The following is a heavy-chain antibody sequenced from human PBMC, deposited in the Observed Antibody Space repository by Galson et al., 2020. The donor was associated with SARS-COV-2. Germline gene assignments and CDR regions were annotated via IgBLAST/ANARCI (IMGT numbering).Heavy chain of an antibody. CDR3: ARETYDTRGFNAFDM. CDR2: LNPNSGDT. J-gene: IGHJ3*02. CDR1: GYRFTSND. Sequence: SVTVSCKSSGYRFTSNDIHWLRQATGRGLAWMGWLNPNSGDTGFAQQFQGRVTITRNTSITTAYMDLSSLRSEDTAVYYGARETYDTRGFNAFDMWGQGTMVTV. D-gene: IGHD3-22*01. V-gene: IGHV1-8*03.